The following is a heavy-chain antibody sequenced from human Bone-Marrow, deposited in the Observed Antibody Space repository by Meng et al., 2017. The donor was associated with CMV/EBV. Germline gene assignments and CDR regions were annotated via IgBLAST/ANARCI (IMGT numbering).Heavy chain of an antibody. V-gene: IGHV1-69*05. CDR1: GYTFTSYG. CDR2: IIPIFGTA. CDR3: ARGMVRGQGAYGMDV. Sequence: SVKVSCKASGYTFTSYGISWVRQAPGQGLAWMGGIIPIFGTANYAQKFQGRVTITTDESTSTAYMELSSLRSEDTAVYYCARGMVRGQGAYGMDVWGQGTTVTVSS. D-gene: IGHD3-10*01. J-gene: IGHJ6*02.